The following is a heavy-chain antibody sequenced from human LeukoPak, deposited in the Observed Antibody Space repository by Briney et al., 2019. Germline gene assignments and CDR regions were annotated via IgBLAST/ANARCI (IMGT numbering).Heavy chain of an antibody. V-gene: IGHV4-4*09. CDR2: IYTSGST. CDR1: GGSISSYY. Sequence: SETLSLTCTVSGGSISSYYWSWIRQPPGKGLEWIGYIYTSGSTTYNPSLKSRVTISVDTSKNQFSLKLSSVTAADTAVYYCARVRRYYDSSGYLDYWGQGTLVTVSS. J-gene: IGHJ4*02. CDR3: ARVRRYYDSSGYLDY. D-gene: IGHD3-22*01.